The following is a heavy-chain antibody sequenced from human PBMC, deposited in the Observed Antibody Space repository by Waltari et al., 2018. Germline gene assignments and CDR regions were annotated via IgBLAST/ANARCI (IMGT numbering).Heavy chain of an antibody. CDR1: GYTFTSYA. CDR2: MNPNSGNT. J-gene: IGHJ6*03. D-gene: IGHD3-16*01. V-gene: IGHV1-8*02. Sequence: QVQLVQSGAEVKKPGASVKVSCKASGYTFTSYAMHWVRQAPGQRLEWLGWMNPNSGNTGDAQKFQGRVTMTRNTPISTAYMERSSLRSEDTAVYYCARGRGGGSGVYYMDVWGKGTTVTVSS. CDR3: ARGRGGGSGVYYMDV.